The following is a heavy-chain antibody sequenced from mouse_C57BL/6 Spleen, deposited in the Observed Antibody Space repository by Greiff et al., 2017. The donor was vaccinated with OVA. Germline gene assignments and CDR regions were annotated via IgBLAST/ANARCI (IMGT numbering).Heavy chain of an antibody. V-gene: IGHV7-1*01. Sequence: EVQLQESGGGLVQSGRSLRLSCATSGFTFSDFYMEWVRQAPGKGLEWIAASRNKANDYTTEYSASVKGRFIVSRDTSQSILYLQMNALRAEDTAIYYCARDKEYDYDGAMDYWGQGTSVTVSS. J-gene: IGHJ4*01. D-gene: IGHD2-4*01. CDR3: ARDKEYDYDGAMDY. CDR1: GFTFSDFY. CDR2: SRNKANDYTT.